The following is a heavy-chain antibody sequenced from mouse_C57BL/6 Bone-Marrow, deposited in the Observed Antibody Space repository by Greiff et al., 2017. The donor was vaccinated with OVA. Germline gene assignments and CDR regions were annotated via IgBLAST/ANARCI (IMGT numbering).Heavy chain of an antibody. D-gene: IGHD2-1*01. Sequence: QVQLQQPGAELVKPGASVKLSCKASGYTFTSYWMQWVKQRPGQGLEWIGEIDPSDSYTNYNQKFKGKATLTVDTSSSTAYMQLSSLKSEDSAVYYCARTSIYYGNMYYFDDGGQGTTLTVCS. CDR2: IDPSDSYT. V-gene: IGHV1-50*01. CDR3: ARTSIYYGNMYYFDD. CDR1: GYTFTSYW. J-gene: IGHJ2*01.